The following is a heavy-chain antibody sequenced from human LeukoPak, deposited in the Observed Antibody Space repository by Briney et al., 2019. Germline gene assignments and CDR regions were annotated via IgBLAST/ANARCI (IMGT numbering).Heavy chain of an antibody. CDR2: ISGSGDHI. Sequence: PSETLSLTCAVYGGSFTKHQWSWIRQPPGKGLEWVSSISGSGDHIYYANSVKGRFTISRDNAKNSLSLQMNSLRAEDTAVYYCANLDGVWGQGTLVTVSS. V-gene: IGHV3-21*06. D-gene: IGHD3-10*01. J-gene: IGHJ4*02. CDR1: GGSFTKHQ. CDR3: ANLDGV.